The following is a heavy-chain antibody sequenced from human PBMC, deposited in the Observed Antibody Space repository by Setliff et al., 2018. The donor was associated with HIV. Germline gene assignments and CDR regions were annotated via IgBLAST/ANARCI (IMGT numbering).Heavy chain of an antibody. J-gene: IGHJ4*02. CDR1: GYTLTELS. CDR2: FDPEDGET. Sequence: ASVKVSCKVSGYTLTELSMHWVRQAPGKGLEWMGGFDPEDGETIYAQKFQGRVTMTEDTSTDTAYMELSSLRSEDTAVYYCATQPVGYSSGWYDWLDYWGQGTLVTVSS. V-gene: IGHV1-24*01. CDR3: ATQPVGYSSGWYDWLDY. D-gene: IGHD6-19*01.